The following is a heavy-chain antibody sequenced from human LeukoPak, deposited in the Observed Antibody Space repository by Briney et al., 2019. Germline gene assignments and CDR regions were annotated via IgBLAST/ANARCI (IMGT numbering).Heavy chain of an antibody. J-gene: IGHJ4*02. Sequence: GASVKVSCKASGYTFTGYYMHWVRQAPGQGLEWMGWINPNSGGTNYAQKFQGRVTMTRDTSISTAYMELSRLRSDDTAVYYCARDTQDTAMAHLFDYWGQGTLVTVSS. CDR1: GYTFTGYY. D-gene: IGHD5-18*01. V-gene: IGHV1-2*02. CDR3: ARDTQDTAMAHLFDY. CDR2: INPNSGGT.